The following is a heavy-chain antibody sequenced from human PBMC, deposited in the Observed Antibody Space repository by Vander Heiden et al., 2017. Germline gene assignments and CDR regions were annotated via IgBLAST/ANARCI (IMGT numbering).Heavy chain of an antibody. CDR3: ARDPSTVSPSWFDP. V-gene: IGHV1-18*04. Sequence: QVQLVQSGAEVKTPGASVKVSCEASASTFTSYGISWVRQDPGQGLEWMGWISAYNGNTNYAQKLQGRVTMTTDTSTSRAYMELRSLRSDDTAVYYCARDPSTVSPSWFDPWVQGTLVDVSS. CDR1: ASTFTSYG. J-gene: IGHJ5*02. CDR2: ISAYNGNT. D-gene: IGHD4-4*01.